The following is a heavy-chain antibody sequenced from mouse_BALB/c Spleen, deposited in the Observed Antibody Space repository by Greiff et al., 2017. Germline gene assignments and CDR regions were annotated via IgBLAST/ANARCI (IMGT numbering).Heavy chain of an antibody. CDR1: GFTFSSYT. J-gene: IGHJ4*01. CDR2: ISSGGGNT. V-gene: IGHV5-9*03. CDR3: ARGNYGYDYYAMDY. D-gene: IGHD1-2*01. Sequence: VKLMESGGGLVKPGGSLKLSCAASGFTFSSYTMSWVRQTPEKRLEWVATISSGGGNTYYPDSVKGRFTISRDNAKNNLYLQMSSLRSEDTALYYCARGNYGYDYYAMDYWGQGTSVTVSS.